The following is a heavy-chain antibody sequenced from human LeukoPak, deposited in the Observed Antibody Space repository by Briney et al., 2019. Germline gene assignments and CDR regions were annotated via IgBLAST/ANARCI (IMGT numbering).Heavy chain of an antibody. Sequence: GRSLRLPCAASGFTFSSYAMHWVRQAPGKGLEWVAVISYDGSNKYYADSVKGRFTISRDNSKNTLYLQMNSLRAEDTAVYYCARDQGWELLQDYFDYWGQGTLVTVSS. V-gene: IGHV3-30*01. J-gene: IGHJ4*02. D-gene: IGHD1-26*01. CDR1: GFTFSSYA. CDR3: ARDQGWELLQDYFDY. CDR2: ISYDGSNK.